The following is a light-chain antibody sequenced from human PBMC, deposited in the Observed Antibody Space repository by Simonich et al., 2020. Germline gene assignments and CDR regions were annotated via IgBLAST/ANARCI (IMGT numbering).Light chain of an antibody. CDR1: SSDVGGYNY. CDR3: SSYTSSSTWV. Sequence: QSALTQPASVSGSPGQSITISCTGTSSDVGGYNYVSWYQQHPGKAPNLMISDVSKRPSGVSTRSSGSTSGNTASLTISGLQAEDEADYYCSSYTSSSTWVFGGGTKLTVL. CDR2: DVS. V-gene: IGLV2-14*01. J-gene: IGLJ3*02.